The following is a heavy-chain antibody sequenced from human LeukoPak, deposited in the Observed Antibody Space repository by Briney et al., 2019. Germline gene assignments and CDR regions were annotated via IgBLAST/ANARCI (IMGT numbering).Heavy chain of an antibody. D-gene: IGHD6-19*01. CDR2: ISGSGGST. V-gene: IGHV3-23*01. CDR1: GFTFSSYA. CDR3: VRGNSGSRTTPFDY. Sequence: GGSLRLSCAASGFTFSSYAMSWVRQAPGKGLEWVSAISGSGGSTYYADSVKGRFTISRDNSKNTLYLQMNSLRAEDTAVYYCVRGNSGSRTTPFDYWGQGTLVTVSS. J-gene: IGHJ4*02.